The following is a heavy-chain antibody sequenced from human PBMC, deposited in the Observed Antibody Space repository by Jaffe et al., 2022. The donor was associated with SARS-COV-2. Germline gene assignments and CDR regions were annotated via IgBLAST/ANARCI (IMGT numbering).Heavy chain of an antibody. V-gene: IGHV3-48*03. CDR2: ISSSGTTI. J-gene: IGHJ4*02. CDR3: ARDRSDDSGYDYGTDC. CDR1: GFTFSSYE. D-gene: IGHD5-12*01. Sequence: EVQLVESGGSLVQPGGSLRLSCVASGFTFSSYEMNWVRQAPGKGLEWVSYISSSGTTIYYADSVKGRFTISRDNAKNSLYLQMNSLRAEDTAVYYCARDRSDDSGYDYGTDCWGQGTLVTVSS.